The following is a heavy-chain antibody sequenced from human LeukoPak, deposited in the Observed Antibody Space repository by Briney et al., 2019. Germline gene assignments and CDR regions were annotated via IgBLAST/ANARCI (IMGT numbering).Heavy chain of an antibody. J-gene: IGHJ4*02. D-gene: IGHD6-6*01. Sequence: PSETLSLTCIVSGGSINSYYLSWIRQPPGKGLEWIANTYYSGSTNYNPSLKSRVTISVDTSKNQFSLKLRSVTAADTAVYFCARTLYSSSSENYFDYWGQGTLVTVSS. CDR2: TYYSGST. CDR3: ARTLYSSSSENYFDY. CDR1: GGSINSYY. V-gene: IGHV4-59*01.